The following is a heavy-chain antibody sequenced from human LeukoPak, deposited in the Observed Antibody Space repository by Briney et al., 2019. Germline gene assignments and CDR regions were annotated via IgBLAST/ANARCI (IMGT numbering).Heavy chain of an antibody. CDR3: AREGIVVVPGVYYYYMDV. Sequence: SETLSLTCSVSGYSITSGYYWGWIRQPPGKGLEWIGSIYHTGNTFYDPSFNSRVTISVDTSKNQFSLKLSSVTAADTAVYYCAREGIVVVPGVYYYYMDVWGKGTTVTVSS. D-gene: IGHD2-2*01. J-gene: IGHJ6*03. CDR1: GYSITSGYY. CDR2: IYHTGNT. V-gene: IGHV4-38-2*02.